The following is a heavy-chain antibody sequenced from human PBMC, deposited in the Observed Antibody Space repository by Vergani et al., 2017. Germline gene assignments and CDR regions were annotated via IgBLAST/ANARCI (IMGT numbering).Heavy chain of an antibody. D-gene: IGHD5-12*01. Sequence: EVQLLESGGGLVQPGGSLRLSCVASGFTFSTYAMTWVRQAPGKGLEWVPTISSDGGSTYYADSVKGRFTISRDNSKNTLYLQMNSLTAEDTAIYYCARNKYSGYDCRAAFESWGRGTRVTVSS. CDR2: ISSDGGST. CDR3: ARNKYSGYDCRAAFES. CDR1: GFTFSTYA. J-gene: IGHJ4*02. V-gene: IGHV3-23*01.